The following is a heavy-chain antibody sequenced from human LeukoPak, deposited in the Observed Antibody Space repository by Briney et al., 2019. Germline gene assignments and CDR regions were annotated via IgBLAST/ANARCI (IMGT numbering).Heavy chain of an antibody. CDR2: FDPEDGET. Sequence: ASVKVSCKVSGYTLTELSMHWVRQAPGKGLEWMGGFDPEDGETIYAQKFQGRVTMTEDTSTDTAYMGLSSLRSEDTAVYYCATDKAAAALWFQHWGQGTLVTVSS. J-gene: IGHJ1*01. CDR3: ATDKAAAALWFQH. D-gene: IGHD6-13*01. CDR1: GYTLTELS. V-gene: IGHV1-24*01.